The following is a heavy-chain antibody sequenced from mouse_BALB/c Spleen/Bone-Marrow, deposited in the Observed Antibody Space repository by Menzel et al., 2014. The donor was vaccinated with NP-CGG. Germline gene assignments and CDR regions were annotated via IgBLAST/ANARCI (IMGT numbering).Heavy chain of an antibody. CDR2: ISTYSGNT. CDR1: GYTFTDYA. CDR3: ARGIYYDSTWFAY. J-gene: IGHJ3*01. D-gene: IGHD2-4*01. Sequence: VKVVESGPELVRPGVSVKISCKGPGYTFTDYAMQWVKQSHAKSLEWIGVISTYSGNTNYNQKFKGKATMTVDKSSSTAYMELARLTSEDSAIYYCARGIYYDSTWFAYWGQGTLVTVSA. V-gene: IGHV1-67*01.